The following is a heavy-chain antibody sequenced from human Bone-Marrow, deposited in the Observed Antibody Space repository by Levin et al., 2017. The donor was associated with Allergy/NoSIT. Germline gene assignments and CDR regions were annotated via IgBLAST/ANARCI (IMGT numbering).Heavy chain of an antibody. Sequence: ASVKVSCKASGYTFTSYDINWVRQAPGQGLEWMGWMNPNSGNTGYAQRFQARVTMTRNTSISTAYMELSSLTSEDTAVYYWARDYGGNSGWFDPWGQGTLVTVSS. CDR2: MNPNSGNT. D-gene: IGHD4-23*01. J-gene: IGHJ5*02. CDR3: ARDYGGNSGWFDP. CDR1: GYTFTSYD. V-gene: IGHV1-8*01.